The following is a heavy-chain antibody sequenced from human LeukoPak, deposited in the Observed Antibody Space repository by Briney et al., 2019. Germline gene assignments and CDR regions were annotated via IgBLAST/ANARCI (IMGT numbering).Heavy chain of an antibody. V-gene: IGHV3-30*04. J-gene: IGHJ3*02. CDR3: AKDRVYYYDSSGYSLDAFDI. Sequence: GGSLRLSCTTSRFTFSTYVMHWVRQAPGKGLEWVAVISNDGNSNYYVDSVKGRFTISRDNSKNTLYLQMNSLRAEDTAVYYCAKDRVYYYDSSGYSLDAFDIWGQGTMVTVSS. CDR1: RFTFSTYV. CDR2: ISNDGNSN. D-gene: IGHD3-22*01.